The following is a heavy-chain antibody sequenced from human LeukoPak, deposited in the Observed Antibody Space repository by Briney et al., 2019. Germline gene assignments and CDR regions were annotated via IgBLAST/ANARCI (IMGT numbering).Heavy chain of an antibody. J-gene: IGHJ4*02. D-gene: IGHD3-16*01. CDR1: GFTFRVYC. Sequence: GGCLRLSCAASGFTFRVYCMSCVRDAPGRGLECGANIKQDGSAKKYVDSATGRFTISRDNAQNSLYLQMNSLRAENTAVYYCVSDYIWGSSVIWGQGALVTASS. V-gene: IGHV3-7*01. CDR3: VSDYIWGSSVI. CDR2: IKQDGSAK.